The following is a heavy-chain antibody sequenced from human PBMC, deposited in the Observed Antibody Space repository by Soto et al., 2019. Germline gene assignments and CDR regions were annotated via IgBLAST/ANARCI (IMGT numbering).Heavy chain of an antibody. CDR1: GYSFTSNW. CDR2: IDPSDSYT. D-gene: IGHD1-1*01. Sequence: GESLKISCKGSGYSFTSNWITWVRQMPGKGLEWMGRIDPSDSYTNYSPSFQGHVTISADKSISTAYLQWSSLKASDTAMYYCARPGGYATGTADGMDVWGQGTTVTVSS. V-gene: IGHV5-10-1*01. CDR3: ARPGGYATGTADGMDV. J-gene: IGHJ6*02.